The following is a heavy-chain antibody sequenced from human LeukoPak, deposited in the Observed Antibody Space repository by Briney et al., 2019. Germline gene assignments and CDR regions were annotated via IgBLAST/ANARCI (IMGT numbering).Heavy chain of an antibody. CDR2: ISYDGRNE. D-gene: IGHD5-12*01. V-gene: IGHV3-30*04. Sequence: GGSLRLSCAASGLTFNNYAMHWVRQAPGKGLEWVAVISYDGRNEYYADSVKGRFTISRDNSKNTLYLQMNSLRAEDTAVYYCARDRSSYEYYFDYWGQGTLVTVSS. J-gene: IGHJ4*02. CDR1: GLTFNNYA. CDR3: ARDRSSYEYYFDY.